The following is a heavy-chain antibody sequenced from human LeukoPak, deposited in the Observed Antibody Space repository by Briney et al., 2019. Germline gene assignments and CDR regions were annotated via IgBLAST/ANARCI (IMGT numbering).Heavy chain of an antibody. D-gene: IGHD2-15*01. CDR3: ARELVVVVAASPNYFDY. CDR1: GFTFSSYW. CDR2: IKQDGSEK. J-gene: IGHJ4*02. V-gene: IGHV3-7*01. Sequence: GGSLRLSCAASGFTFSSYWMSWVRQAPGKGLEWVANIKQDGSEKYYVDSVKGRFTISRDNAKNSLYLQMNSLRAEDTAVYYCARELVVVVAASPNYFDYWGQGTLVTVSS.